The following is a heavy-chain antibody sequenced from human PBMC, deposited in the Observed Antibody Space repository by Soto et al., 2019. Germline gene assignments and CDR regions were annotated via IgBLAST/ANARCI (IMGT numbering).Heavy chain of an antibody. Sequence: PGESLKISCKGSGYSFTSYWIGWVRQMPGKGLEWMGIIYPGDSDTRYSPSFQGQVTISADKSISTAYLQWSSLKASDTAMYYCARAMVVPAAIPGYYYYGMDVWGQGTTVTVSS. V-gene: IGHV5-51*01. D-gene: IGHD2-2*02. CDR2: IYPGDSDT. CDR1: GYSFTSYW. J-gene: IGHJ6*02. CDR3: ARAMVVPAAIPGYYYYGMDV.